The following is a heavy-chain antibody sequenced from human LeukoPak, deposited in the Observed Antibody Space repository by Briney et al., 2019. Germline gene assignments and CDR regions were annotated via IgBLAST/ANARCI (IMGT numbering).Heavy chain of an antibody. V-gene: IGHV4-61*02. CDR1: GDSISSGDYY. CDR3: ARTTRFDY. J-gene: IGHJ4*02. CDR2: ISSSGST. D-gene: IGHD4-17*01. Sequence: SETLSLTCTVSGDSISSGDYYWRWIRQPAGKGLEWIGRISSSGSTNYNPSLKSRVTISVDTSKNQFSLKLSSVTAADTAVYYCARTTRFDYWGQGTLVTVSS.